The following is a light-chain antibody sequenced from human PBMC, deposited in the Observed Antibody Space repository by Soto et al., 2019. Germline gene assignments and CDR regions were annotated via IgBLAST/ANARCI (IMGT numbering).Light chain of an antibody. CDR2: AAS. CDR1: QSISNY. V-gene: IGKV1-39*01. CDR3: QQSYNTPRT. Sequence: DIQMTQSPSSLSASVGDRVTITCRASQSISNYLNWYQQKPGKAPKLLIYAASSLQSGVPSRFSGSGSGTDFSLTISSLQPEDFATYYCQQSYNTPRTVGGGTKVEIK. J-gene: IGKJ4*01.